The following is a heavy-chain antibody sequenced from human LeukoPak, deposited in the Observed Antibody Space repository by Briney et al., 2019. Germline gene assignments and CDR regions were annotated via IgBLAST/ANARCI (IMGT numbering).Heavy chain of an antibody. J-gene: IGHJ3*01. CDR3: ARVPPDYNDLHDALDL. CDR1: GGSIRSNSYY. CDR2: IYYSGST. D-gene: IGHD4-17*01. V-gene: IGHV4-39*01. Sequence: SETLSLTCTVSGGSIRSNSYYWGWIRQPPWKGLEWIGSIYYSGSTYYNPSLKSRVTIFVDTSKNQFSLKLSSVTAADTAVYYCARVPPDYNDLHDALDLWGQGTVVTVSS.